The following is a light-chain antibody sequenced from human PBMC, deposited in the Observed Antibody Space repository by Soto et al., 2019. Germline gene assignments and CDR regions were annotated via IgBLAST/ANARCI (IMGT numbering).Light chain of an antibody. CDR2: EVS. J-gene: IGLJ1*01. V-gene: IGLV2-8*01. Sequence: QSALTQPPSASGSPGQSVTISCTGTSSDVGGYNYVSWYQQHLGTAPKLMVYEVSKRPSGVPDRFSGSKSGNTASLTVSGLPAEDEADYYCRSYAGSNTGGVFGTGTKLTGL. CDR3: RSYAGSNTGGV. CDR1: SSDVGGYNY.